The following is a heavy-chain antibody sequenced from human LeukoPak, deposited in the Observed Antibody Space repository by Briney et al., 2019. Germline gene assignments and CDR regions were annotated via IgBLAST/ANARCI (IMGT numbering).Heavy chain of an antibody. V-gene: IGHV4-61*02. J-gene: IGHJ3*02. Sequence: SQTLSLTCTVSGGSISSGSYYWSWIRQPAGKGLEWIGRIYTSGSTNYNPSLKSRVTISVDTSKDQFSLKLSSVTAADTAVYYCARGPRGLDAFDIWGQGTMVTVSS. CDR1: GGSISSGSYY. CDR3: ARGPRGLDAFDI. CDR2: IYTSGST.